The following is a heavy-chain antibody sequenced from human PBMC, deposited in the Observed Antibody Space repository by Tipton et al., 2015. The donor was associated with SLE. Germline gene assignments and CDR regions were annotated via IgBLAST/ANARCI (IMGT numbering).Heavy chain of an antibody. CDR3: ARVGWLAEDY. Sequence: TLSLTCTVSGGSISSYYWSWIRQPPGKGLEWIGEINHSGSTNYNPSLKSRVTISVDTSKNQFSLKLSSVTAADTAVYYCARVGWLAEDYWGQGTLVTVSS. V-gene: IGHV4-34*01. CDR1: GGSISSYY. D-gene: IGHD5-12*01. J-gene: IGHJ4*02. CDR2: INHSGST.